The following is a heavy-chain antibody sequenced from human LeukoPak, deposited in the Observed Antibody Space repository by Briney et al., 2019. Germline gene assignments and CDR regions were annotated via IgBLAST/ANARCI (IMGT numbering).Heavy chain of an antibody. V-gene: IGHV1-2*02. CDR1: GYTFTCCY. J-gene: IGHJ6*03. CDR3: ARDQGEYYGSGSYYKRYYYMDV. Sequence: ASVKVSCKASGYTFTCCYMHWVRQAPGQGLEWMGWINPNSGGTNYAQKFQGRVTMTRDTSISTAYMELSRLRSDDTAVYYCARDQGEYYGSGSYYKRYYYMDVWGKGTTVTVSS. CDR2: INPNSGGT. D-gene: IGHD3-10*01.